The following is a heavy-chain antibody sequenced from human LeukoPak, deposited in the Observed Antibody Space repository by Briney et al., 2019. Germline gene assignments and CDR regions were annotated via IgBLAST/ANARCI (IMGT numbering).Heavy chain of an antibody. CDR2: IYYSGST. D-gene: IGHD3-22*01. CDR1: GGSISSSSYY. V-gene: IGHV4-39*07. J-gene: IGHJ4*02. Sequence: SETLSLTCTVSGGSISSSSYYWGWIRQPPGKGLEWIGSIYYSGSTYYNPSLKSRVTISVDTSKNQFSLKLSSVTAADTAVYYCARIDSRGQGGLFDYWGQGTLVTVSS. CDR3: ARIDSRGQGGLFDY.